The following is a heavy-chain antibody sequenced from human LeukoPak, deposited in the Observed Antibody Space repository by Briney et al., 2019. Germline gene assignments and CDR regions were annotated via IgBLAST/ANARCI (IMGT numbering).Heavy chain of an antibody. J-gene: IGHJ6*03. CDR1: GGSISSSSYY. CDR3: ARQGLAYCSSTSCHKTNYYYYYMDV. CDR2: IYYSGST. Sequence: SETLSLTCTVSGGSISSSSYYWGWIRQPPGKGLEWIGSIYYSGSTYYNPSLKSRVTISVDTSKNQFSLKLSSVTAADTAVYYCARQGLAYCSSTSCHKTNYYYYYMDVWGKGTTVTVSS. D-gene: IGHD2-2*02. V-gene: IGHV4-39*01.